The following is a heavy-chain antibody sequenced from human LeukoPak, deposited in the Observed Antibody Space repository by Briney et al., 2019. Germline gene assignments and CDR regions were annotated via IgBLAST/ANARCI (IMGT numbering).Heavy chain of an antibody. D-gene: IGHD3-22*01. V-gene: IGHV3-33*07. CDR3: ARDRSGYYFDF. CDR2: IWYDGSNK. CDR1: GFTFSSHG. Sequence: GGTLRLSCAASGFTFSSHGMYWVRQAPGKGLEWVAVIWYDGSNKYYADSVKGRFTISRDNSKNTLYLQMNSLRAEDTAVYYCARDRSGYYFDFWGQGTLVTVSS. J-gene: IGHJ4*02.